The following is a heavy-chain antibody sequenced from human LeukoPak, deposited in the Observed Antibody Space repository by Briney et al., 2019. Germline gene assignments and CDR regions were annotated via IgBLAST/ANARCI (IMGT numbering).Heavy chain of an antibody. CDR2: IYYSGST. CDR1: GGSVSSGSYY. V-gene: IGHV4-61*01. J-gene: IGHJ5*02. Sequence: SETLSLTCTVSGGSVSSGSYYWSWIRQPPGKGLEWIGYIYYSGSTNYNPSLKSRVTISVDTSKNQFSLKLSSVTAADTAVYYRARSTYCSSTSCYRQNNWFDPWGQGTLVTVSS. CDR3: ARSTYCSSTSCYRQNNWFDP. D-gene: IGHD2-2*02.